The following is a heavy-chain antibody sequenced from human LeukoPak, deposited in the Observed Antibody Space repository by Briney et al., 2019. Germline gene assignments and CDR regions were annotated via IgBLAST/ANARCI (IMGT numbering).Heavy chain of an antibody. D-gene: IGHD1-26*01. V-gene: IGHV4-34*01. J-gene: IGHJ4*02. CDR2: INHGGST. Sequence: SETLSLTCAVYGESFSTYYWSWIRQPPGKGLEWIGEINHGGSTNYNPSLKSRVTISVDTSKNQFSLKLSSVTAADTAVYYCARSPAWGYFDYWGQGTLVTVSS. CDR3: ARSPAWGYFDY. CDR1: GESFSTYY.